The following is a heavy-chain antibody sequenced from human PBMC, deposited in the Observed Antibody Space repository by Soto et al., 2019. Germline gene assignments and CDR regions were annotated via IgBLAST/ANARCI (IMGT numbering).Heavy chain of an antibody. V-gene: IGHV1-69*12. CDR3: ARVDSSMFEGGEWFDP. CDR2: FIPIFGTT. CDR1: GGTFNRQA. Sequence: QVVQSGAEVKKPGSSVKVSCKASGGTFNRQAFSWVRQAPGQGLEWMGGFIPIFGTTDYSQKFQGRGTITADEATSTAYMELSSLTSDDTGVYYCARVDSSMFEGGEWFDPWGQGTLVTVSS. D-gene: IGHD3-10*02. J-gene: IGHJ5*02.